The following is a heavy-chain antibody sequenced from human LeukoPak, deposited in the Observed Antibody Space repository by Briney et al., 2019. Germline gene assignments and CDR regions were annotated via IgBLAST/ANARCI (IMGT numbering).Heavy chain of an antibody. Sequence: GASVKVSCKASGYTFTGYYMHWVRQAPGQGLGWMGWINPNSGVTNYAQKFQARVTMTRDTSISTAYMELSSLRSDGTAVYYCARDLFTLYGGNSGFHFDYWGQGALVTVSS. CDR1: GYTFTGYY. D-gene: IGHD4-23*01. CDR2: INPNSGVT. CDR3: ARDLFTLYGGNSGFHFDY. J-gene: IGHJ4*02. V-gene: IGHV1-2*02.